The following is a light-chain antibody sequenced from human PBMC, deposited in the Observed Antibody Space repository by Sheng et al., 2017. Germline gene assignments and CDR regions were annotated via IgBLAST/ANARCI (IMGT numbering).Light chain of an antibody. Sequence: DIVLTQSPGTLSLSPGERASLSCRASQHVSNNYLAWYQQKPGQAPRLLIYGTSSRATGISDRFSGRGXGTDFSLTISRLEPEDFAVYYCQQYGSSPRTFGQGTKVEIK. J-gene: IGKJ1*01. CDR3: QQYGSSPRT. CDR1: QHVSNNY. V-gene: IGKV3-20*01. CDR2: GTS.